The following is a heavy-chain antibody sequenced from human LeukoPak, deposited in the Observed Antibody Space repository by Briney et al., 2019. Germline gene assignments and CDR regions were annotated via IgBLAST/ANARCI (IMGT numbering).Heavy chain of an antibody. V-gene: IGHV3-7*01. J-gene: IGHJ6*02. CDR1: GFTSSSYW. D-gene: IGHD5-12*01. CDR2: IKQDGSEK. CDR3: ARDYSGYDFPYYYGMDV. Sequence: GGSLRLSCAASGFTSSSYWMSWVRQAPGKGLEWVANIKQDGSEKYYVDSVKGRFTISRDNAKNSLYLQMNSLRAEDTAVYYCARDYSGYDFPYYYGMDVWGQGTTVTVSS.